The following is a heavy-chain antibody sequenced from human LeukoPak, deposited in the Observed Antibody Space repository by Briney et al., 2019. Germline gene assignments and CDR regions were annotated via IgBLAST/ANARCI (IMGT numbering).Heavy chain of an antibody. Sequence: GGSLRLSCAASGFTFGNYWMHWVRQAPGKGLVWVSRINSDGSSTSYADSVKGRFTISRDNAKNTLYLQMNSLRAEDTAVYYCARASRGSSGSYYYYYGMDVWGQGTTVTVSS. J-gene: IGHJ6*02. V-gene: IGHV3-74*01. CDR1: GFTFGNYW. CDR3: ARASRGSSGSYYYYYGMDV. D-gene: IGHD6-19*01. CDR2: INSDGSST.